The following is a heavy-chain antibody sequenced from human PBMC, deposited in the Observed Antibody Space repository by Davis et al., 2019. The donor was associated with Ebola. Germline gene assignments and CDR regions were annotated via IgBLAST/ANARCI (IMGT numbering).Heavy chain of an antibody. CDR3: ARDPLIIGDVTTDS. V-gene: IGHV3-7*01. CDR2: IENDGSKK. CDR1: KFTLSSYW. J-gene: IGHJ5*01. D-gene: IGHD2/OR15-2a*01. Sequence: GGSLRLSCAASKFTLSSYWMSWVRQAPGKGLEWVATIENDGSKKYYMDSVKGRFTISRDNAKNSLFLQMNSLRADDTAVYYCARDPLIIGDVTTDSWGQGTLVTVSS.